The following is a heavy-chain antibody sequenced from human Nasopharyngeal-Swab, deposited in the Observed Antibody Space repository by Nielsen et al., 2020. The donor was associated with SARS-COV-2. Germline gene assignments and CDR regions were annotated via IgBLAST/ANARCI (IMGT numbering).Heavy chain of an antibody. V-gene: IGHV4-30-2*04. CDR2: IYHSGST. D-gene: IGHD3-9*01. J-gene: IGHJ4*02. Sequence: WIRQPPGKGLEWSGHIYHSGSTYYNPSLKSRVSISVDTSKNQFSLKLSSVTAADTAVYYCARGSLPLYDILTGYYPPFDYWGQGTLVTVSS. CDR3: ARGSLPLYDILTGYYPPFDY.